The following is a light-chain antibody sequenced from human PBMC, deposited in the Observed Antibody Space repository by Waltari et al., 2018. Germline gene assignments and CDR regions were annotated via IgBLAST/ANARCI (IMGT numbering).Light chain of an antibody. Sequence: QSALTQPASVSGSPGQSITISCTGPSSDVGGSNYVSWYQQHPGKAPKLMIYDVTNRPSGVSNRFSGSKSGNTASLTISGLQAEDEADYYCSSYTSSGTGVLFGGGTKLSVL. CDR3: SSYTSSGTGVL. V-gene: IGLV2-14*03. J-gene: IGLJ2*01. CDR1: SSDVGGSNY. CDR2: DVT.